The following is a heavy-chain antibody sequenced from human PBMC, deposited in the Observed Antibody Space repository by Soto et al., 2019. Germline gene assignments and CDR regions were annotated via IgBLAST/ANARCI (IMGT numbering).Heavy chain of an antibody. CDR3: ARTIEPEYYDFWSGYSPEYYFDY. CDR1: GGSISSYY. Sequence: QVQLQESGPGLVKPSETLSLTCTVSGGSISSYYWSWIRQPPGKGLEWIGYIYYSGSTNYNPSLKSRVTISVYTSKNQFSLKLSSVTAADTAVYYCARTIEPEYYDFWSGYSPEYYFDYWGQGTLVTVSS. D-gene: IGHD3-3*01. V-gene: IGHV4-59*08. CDR2: IYYSGST. J-gene: IGHJ4*02.